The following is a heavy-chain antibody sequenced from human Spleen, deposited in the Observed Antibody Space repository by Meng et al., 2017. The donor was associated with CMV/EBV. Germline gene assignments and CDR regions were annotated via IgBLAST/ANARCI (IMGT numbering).Heavy chain of an antibody. V-gene: IGHV1-18*01. CDR3: ARDRLMGRDVWGSPTPLGY. D-gene: IGHD3-16*01. CDR1: TSYG. J-gene: IGHJ4*02. Sequence: TSYGFSWVRQAPGQGLQWMGWISTDNSNTNYATKLQGKLTITTDTSTSTAYMDLRSLRSDDTAVYFCARDRLMGRDVWGSPTPLGYWGQGTLVTVSS. CDR2: ISTDNSNT.